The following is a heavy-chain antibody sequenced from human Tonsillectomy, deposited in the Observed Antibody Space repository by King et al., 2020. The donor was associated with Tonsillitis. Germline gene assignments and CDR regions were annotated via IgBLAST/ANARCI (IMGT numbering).Heavy chain of an antibody. D-gene: IGHD3-16*01. CDR2: IWYDGSNT. V-gene: IGHV3-33*01. Sequence: QLVQSGGGVVQPGRSLRLSCAASGFTFSSYGMHWVRQAPGKGLEWVAIIWYDGSNTYYADSVKGRFTISRDNSKNTLYLQMNSLRAEDTAVYYCARDSPRGAAGYYYGLDVWGQGTTVTVSS. CDR3: ARDSPRGAAGYYYGLDV. J-gene: IGHJ6*02. CDR1: GFTFSSYG.